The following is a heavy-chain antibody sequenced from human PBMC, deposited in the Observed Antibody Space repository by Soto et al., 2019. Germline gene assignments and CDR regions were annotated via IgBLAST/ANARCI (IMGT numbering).Heavy chain of an antibody. J-gene: IGHJ4*02. D-gene: IGHD2-15*01. Sequence: QVQLQQYGAEVKKPGASLKVSCKASGYSYATYGISWVRQAPGQGLQWMGWITPNNGDTNYAQRLQGRLTMTTDTSTNTAYMELRSLRSDDTAVYFCARLAPCSGDICYSRPLDFWGQGTLVTVSS. CDR2: ITPNNGDT. CDR3: ARLAPCSGDICYSRPLDF. V-gene: IGHV1-18*01. CDR1: GYSYATYG.